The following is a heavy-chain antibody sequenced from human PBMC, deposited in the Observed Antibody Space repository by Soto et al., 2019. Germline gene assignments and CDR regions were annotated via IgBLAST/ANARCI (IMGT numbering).Heavy chain of an antibody. Sequence: EVQLVESGGGLVQPGGSLRLSCAASEFTFRTYVWQWVPKAQGKGLEFVSSISSNGGTTNYAYSLKGRFTISRDNSRDTLYLQMGSLRPGDMAVYYCARDGRAMNDYWGQGTLVTVSS. CDR3: ARDGRAMNDY. D-gene: IGHD5-18*01. CDR1: EFTFRTYV. J-gene: IGHJ4*02. V-gene: IGHV3-64*01. CDR2: ISSNGGTT.